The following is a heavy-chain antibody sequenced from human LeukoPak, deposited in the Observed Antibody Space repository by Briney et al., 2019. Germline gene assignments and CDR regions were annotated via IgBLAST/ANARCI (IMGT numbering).Heavy chain of an antibody. CDR2: ISDSGRT. CDR3: ARVQLWFGESTTWFDL. V-gene: IGHV4-34*01. J-gene: IGHJ5*02. CDR1: GGSFSGFY. Sequence: SETLSLTCAVYGGSFSGFYWSWIRQPPGKGLERIGEISDSGRTNYNPSLKSRVAISVDTSKNQFYLKVTSVTAADTAVYHCARVQLWFGESTTWFDLWGQGTLVTVSS. D-gene: IGHD3-10*01.